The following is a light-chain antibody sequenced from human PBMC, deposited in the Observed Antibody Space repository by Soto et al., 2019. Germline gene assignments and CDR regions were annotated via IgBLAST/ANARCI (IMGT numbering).Light chain of an antibody. V-gene: IGLV2-23*01. J-gene: IGLJ3*02. CDR2: EGS. Sequence: QSALTQPASVSGSPGQSITISCTGTSSDVGSDNLVSWYQQHPGKAPKLMIYEGSKRPSGVSNRFSGSKSGNTASLTISGLQAEDEADYYCCAYAGSGTVVFGGGTKLTVL. CDR1: SSDVGSDNL. CDR3: CAYAGSGTVV.